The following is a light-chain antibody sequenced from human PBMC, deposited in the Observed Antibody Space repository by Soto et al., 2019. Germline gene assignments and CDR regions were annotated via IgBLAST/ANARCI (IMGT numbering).Light chain of an antibody. CDR2: GPS. V-gene: IGKV3-15*01. CDR1: QSVSSY. CDR3: QQYHNWPLT. Sequence: ETVMTQSPATLSVSPGERATLSCRASQSVSSYLAWYQQKPGQAPRLLIYGPSTRATSIPARFSGSGSGTEFTLTISSLQSEDFAVYYCQQYHNWPLTFGGGTKVEVK. J-gene: IGKJ4*01.